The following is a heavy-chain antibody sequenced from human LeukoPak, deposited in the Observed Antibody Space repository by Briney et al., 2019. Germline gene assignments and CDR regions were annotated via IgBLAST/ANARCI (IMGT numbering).Heavy chain of an antibody. V-gene: IGHV3-7*01. J-gene: IGHJ4*02. CDR1: GFTFSSYW. Sequence: LSGGSLRLSCAASGFTFSSYWMSWVRQAPGKGLEWVANIKQDGSEKYYVDSVKGRFTISRDNAKNSLYLQMNSLRAEDTAVYYCARDFLAVEYYYGSGSYAHFDYWGQGTLVTVSS. D-gene: IGHD3-10*01. CDR2: IKQDGSEK. CDR3: ARDFLAVEYYYGSGSYAHFDY.